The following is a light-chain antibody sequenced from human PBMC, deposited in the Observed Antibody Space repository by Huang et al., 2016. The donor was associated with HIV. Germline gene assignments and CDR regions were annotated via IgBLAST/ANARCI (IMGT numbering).Light chain of an antibody. V-gene: IGKV1-33*01. CDR2: DAA. Sequence: DIQMTQSPSSLSASIGDRVTITCRASRHIYSYLNWYQHRPGKAPKLLLYDAANLEVGVPSRFSVSGSGRNFTLIISSLQPEDFATYYCQQYDSLPRTFGPGTKV. CDR3: QQYDSLPRT. CDR1: RHIYSY. J-gene: IGKJ3*01.